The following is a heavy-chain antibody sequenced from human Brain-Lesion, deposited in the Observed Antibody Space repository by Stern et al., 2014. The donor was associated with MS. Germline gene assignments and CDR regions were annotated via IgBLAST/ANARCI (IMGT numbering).Heavy chain of an antibody. V-gene: IGHV3-74*02. CDR2: FNKDGRRT. CDR1: GFTFSNYW. CDR3: ARGERWFDS. J-gene: IGHJ5*01. Sequence: EVQLVESGGGLVQPGGSLRLSCAASGFTFSNYWMHWVRQAPGKGLVWVSRFNKDGRRTSYADSVKGRFTMSRDNAKNTLYLQMNSLRVEDTAIYYCARGERWFDSWGQGTLVTVSS. D-gene: IGHD3-10*01.